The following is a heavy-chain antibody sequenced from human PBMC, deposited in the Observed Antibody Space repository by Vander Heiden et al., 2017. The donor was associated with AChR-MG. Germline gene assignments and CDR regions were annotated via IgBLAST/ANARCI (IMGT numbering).Heavy chain of an antibody. CDR3: ARDKISRAAAVTGWFDP. CDR2: IYHSGST. CDR1: GYSISSGYY. J-gene: IGHJ5*02. V-gene: IGHV4-38-2*02. D-gene: IGHD6-13*01. Sequence: QVQLQESGPGLVKPSETLSLTRAVSGYSISSGYYWGWIRQPPGKGLEWIGSIYHSGSTYYNPSLKSRVTISVDTSKNQFSLKLSSVTAADTAVYYCARDKISRAAAVTGWFDPWGQGTLVTVSS.